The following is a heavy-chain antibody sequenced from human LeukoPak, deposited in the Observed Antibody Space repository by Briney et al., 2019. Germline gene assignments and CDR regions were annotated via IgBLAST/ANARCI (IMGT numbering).Heavy chain of an antibody. V-gene: IGHV1-45*02. J-gene: IGHJ4*02. CDR3: ASGIAANLDY. Sequence: VASVKVSCKASGYTFTSYDINWVRQATGQALEWMGWITPFNGNTNYAQKFQDRVTITRDRSMSTAYMELSSLRSEDTAMYYCASGIAANLDYWGQGTLVTVSS. D-gene: IGHD6-13*01. CDR1: GYTFTSYD. CDR2: ITPFNGNT.